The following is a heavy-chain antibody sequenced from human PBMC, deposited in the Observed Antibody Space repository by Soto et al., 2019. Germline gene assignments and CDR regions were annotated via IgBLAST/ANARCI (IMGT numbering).Heavy chain of an antibody. D-gene: IGHD6-13*01. CDR3: ASAGVVGSWYRPYYCYGMDV. CDR2: INPKSGGT. J-gene: IGHJ6*02. V-gene: IGHV1-2*02. CDR1: GYTFTDYY. Sequence: ASVKVSCKASGYTFTDYYMHWVRQAPGQGLEWMGWINPKSGGTNYAQQFHGRVNMTRDTSISTAYMELSRLRSDDTAVYSCASAGVVGSWYRPYYCYGMDVWGQGTTVTVSS.